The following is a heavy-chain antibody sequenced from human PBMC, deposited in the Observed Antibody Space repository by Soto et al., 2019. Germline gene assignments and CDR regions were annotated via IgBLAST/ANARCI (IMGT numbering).Heavy chain of an antibody. CDR2: INAGNGNT. D-gene: IGHD6-13*01. CDR3: ARGPYSSSWYHYYYGLDV. J-gene: IGHJ6*02. Sequence: ASVKVSCKASGYTFTSYAMHWVRQAPGQRLEWMGWINAGNGNTKYSQKFQGRVTITRDTSASTAYMELSSLRSEDTAVYYCARGPYSSSWYHYYYGLDVWGQGTTVTVSS. V-gene: IGHV1-3*01. CDR1: GYTFTSYA.